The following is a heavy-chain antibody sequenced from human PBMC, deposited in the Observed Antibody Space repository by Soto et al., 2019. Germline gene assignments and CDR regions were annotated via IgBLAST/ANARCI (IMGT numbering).Heavy chain of an antibody. Sequence: GGSLRLSCAASGFTFSDSYMSWIRQAPGKGLEWISYITLSGNTVYYADSLKGRFTISRDNAKNSLYLQMNRLRAEDTAVYYCARVSWREKYGMDVWGQGTTVTVSS. J-gene: IGHJ6*02. V-gene: IGHV3-11*01. CDR2: ITLSGNTV. CDR3: ARVSWREKYGMDV. CDR1: GFTFSDSY.